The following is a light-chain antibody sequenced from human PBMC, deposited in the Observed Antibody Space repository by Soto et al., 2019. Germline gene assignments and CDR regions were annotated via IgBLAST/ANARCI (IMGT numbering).Light chain of an antibody. CDR3: SSYVISSILV. V-gene: IGLV2-14*01. Sequence: QSALTQPASVSGSTGQSITISGTGTRSDVGGYDYVSWYQQHPGKGTKLMIYEVSNQPSGVSNRFSGSKSGKTASLTISGLQAEYEADYYCSSYVISSILVFGGGTKLTVL. CDR2: EVS. J-gene: IGLJ2*01. CDR1: RSDVGGYDY.